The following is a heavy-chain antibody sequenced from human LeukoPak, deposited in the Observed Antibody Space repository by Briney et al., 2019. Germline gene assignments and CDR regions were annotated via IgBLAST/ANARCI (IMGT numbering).Heavy chain of an antibody. J-gene: IGHJ4*02. CDR3: ARRAGAYSHPYDY. D-gene: IGHD4/OR15-4a*01. Sequence: PGGSLRLSCAASGFTFDDYAMHWVRQAPGKGLEWVSGISWHSGTIDYADSVKGRFTISRDNSKNTLYLQMNSLRAEDTAVYYCARRAGAYSHPYDYWGQGTLVTVSS. V-gene: IGHV3-9*01. CDR1: GFTFDDYA. CDR2: ISWHSGTI.